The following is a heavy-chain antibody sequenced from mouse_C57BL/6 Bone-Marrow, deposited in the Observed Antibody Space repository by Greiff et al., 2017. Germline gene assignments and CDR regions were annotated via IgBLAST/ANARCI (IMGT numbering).Heavy chain of an antibody. V-gene: IGHV5-17*01. CDR2: ISSGSSTI. J-gene: IGHJ4*01. CDR1: GFTFSDYG. Sequence: EVKLMESGGGLVKPGGSLKLSCAASGFTFSDYGMHWVRQAPEKGLEWVAYISSGSSTIYYADTVKGRFTISRDHAKNTLFLQMTSLRSEDTAMYYCARKRAMDYWGQGTSVTVSS. CDR3: ARKRAMDY.